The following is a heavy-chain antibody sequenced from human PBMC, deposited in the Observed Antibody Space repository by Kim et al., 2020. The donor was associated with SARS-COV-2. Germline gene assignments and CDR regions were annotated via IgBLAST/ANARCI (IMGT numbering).Heavy chain of an antibody. V-gene: IGHV3-7*03. CDR3: ARDFDGYNLLY. D-gene: IGHD5-12*01. J-gene: IGHJ4*02. CDR2: K. Sequence: KYYVESVKGLFTISREHAKNSLYLQMNSLRAEDTAVYYCARDFDGYNLLYWGQGTLVTVSS.